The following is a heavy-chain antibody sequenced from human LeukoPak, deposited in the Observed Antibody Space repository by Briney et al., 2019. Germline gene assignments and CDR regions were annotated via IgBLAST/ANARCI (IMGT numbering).Heavy chain of an antibody. V-gene: IGHV4-59*01. CDR3: ARGLWQQLVYWYFDL. CDR1: GGSISSYY. D-gene: IGHD6-13*01. J-gene: IGHJ2*01. Sequence: PSETLSLTCTVSGGSISSYYWSWIRQPPGKGLEWIGYIYYSGSTNYNPSLKSRVTISVDTSKNQFSLKLSSVTAADTAVYYCARGLWQQLVYWYFDLWGRGTLVTVSS. CDR2: IYYSGST.